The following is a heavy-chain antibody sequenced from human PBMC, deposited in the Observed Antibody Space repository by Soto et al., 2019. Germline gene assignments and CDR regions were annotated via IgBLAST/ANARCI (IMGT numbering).Heavy chain of an antibody. Sequence: QVHLVQSGAEVKKPGASVKVSCKTSGYTFISYGITWVRQAPGQGLEWIGWISAHTGNTNYTQKFQGRLTMTTDTSTCTAYMELRSLRSDDTAVFYCARDLFDWGQGTLVTVSS. J-gene: IGHJ4*02. CDR3: ARDLFD. D-gene: IGHD3-10*02. CDR1: GYTFISYG. V-gene: IGHV1-18*01. CDR2: ISAHTGNT.